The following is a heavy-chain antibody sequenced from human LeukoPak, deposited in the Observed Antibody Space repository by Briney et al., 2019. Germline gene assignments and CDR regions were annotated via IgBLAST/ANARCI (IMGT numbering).Heavy chain of an antibody. CDR3: AKGMVRGVIIPYDY. D-gene: IGHD3-10*01. Sequence: GRSLRLSCAASGLTFSSYGMHWVRQAPGKGLEWVAVISYDGSNKYYADSVKGRFTISRDNSKNTLYLQMNSLRAEDTAVFYCAKGMVRGVIIPYDYWGQGTLVTVSS. CDR2: ISYDGSNK. J-gene: IGHJ4*02. V-gene: IGHV3-30*18. CDR1: GLTFSSYG.